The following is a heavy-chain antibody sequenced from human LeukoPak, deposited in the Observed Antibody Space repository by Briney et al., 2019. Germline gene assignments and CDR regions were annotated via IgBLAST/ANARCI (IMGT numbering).Heavy chain of an antibody. CDR1: GGSISGNSFY. J-gene: IGHJ4*02. D-gene: IGHD3-22*01. CDR3: ASPGITTFDY. Sequence: SETLSLTCTVSGGSISGNSFYWGWVRQPPGKGLEWIGNIYYTGITYYNPSLKSRVTISVDTSKNQFSLKLNSVTAADTVVYYCASPGITTFDYWGQGTLVTVSS. CDR2: IYYTGIT. V-gene: IGHV4-39*01.